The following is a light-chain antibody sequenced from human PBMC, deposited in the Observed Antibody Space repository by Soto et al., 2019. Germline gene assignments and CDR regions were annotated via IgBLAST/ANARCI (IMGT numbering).Light chain of an antibody. CDR2: EVS. CDR1: SSDVGSYNL. CDR3: GSYAGSSIFYV. Sequence: QSALTQPASVSGSPGQSITISCTGTSSDVGSYNLVSWYQQHPGKAPKLMIYEVSKRPSGVSNRFTGSKSGNTATLTIFGLRAGEEADFYCGSYAGSSIFYVFGTGTKVT. J-gene: IGLJ1*01. V-gene: IGLV2-23*02.